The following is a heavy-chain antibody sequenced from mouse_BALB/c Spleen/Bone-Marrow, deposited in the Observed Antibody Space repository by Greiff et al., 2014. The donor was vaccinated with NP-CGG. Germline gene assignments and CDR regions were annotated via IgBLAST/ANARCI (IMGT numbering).Heavy chain of an antibody. CDR2: INPCSGYT. CDR1: GYTFTSYT. V-gene: IGHV1-4*01. Sequence: QVQLKDSGAELARPGASVKLSCKASGYTFTSYTMHWVKQRPGQGLEWIGYINPCSGYTNYNQKFKDKATLTADKSSSTPYMQRSRLASEDSAVYYCARRYYGSTFDYWGQGTTLTVSS. J-gene: IGHJ2*01. D-gene: IGHD1-1*01. CDR3: ARRYYGSTFDY.